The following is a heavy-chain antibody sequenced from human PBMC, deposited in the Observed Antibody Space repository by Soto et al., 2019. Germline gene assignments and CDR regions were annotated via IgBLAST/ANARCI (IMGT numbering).Heavy chain of an antibody. V-gene: IGHV3-64*01. CDR1: GFTFSSYA. D-gene: IGHD2-15*01. J-gene: IGHJ5*02. CDR3: ARGDCSGGSCYSRWCDP. CDR2: ISSNGGST. Sequence: EVQLVESGGGLVQPGGSLRLSCAASGFTFSSYAMHWVRQAPGKGLEYVSAISSNGGSTYYANSVKGRFTISRDNSKNTLYLQMGSRRAEDMAVDYCARGDCSGGSCYSRWCDPWGQGTLVTVSS.